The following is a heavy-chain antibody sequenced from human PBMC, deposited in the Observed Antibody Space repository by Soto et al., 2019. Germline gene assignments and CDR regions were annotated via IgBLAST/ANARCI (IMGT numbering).Heavy chain of an antibody. D-gene: IGHD5-12*01. Sequence: EKQLVESGGALAQPGGSLRLSCVGSGFTFSIYALTWVRQAPGKGLEWVSLITNNGDTTFFRDSVKGRFSISRDNSKNTLYLQLENLRAEDTAVYYCAMSAGYGGAFDVWGQGTMVALSS. CDR3: AMSAGYGGAFDV. CDR1: GFTFSIYA. J-gene: IGHJ3*01. CDR2: ITNNGDTT. V-gene: IGHV3-23*04.